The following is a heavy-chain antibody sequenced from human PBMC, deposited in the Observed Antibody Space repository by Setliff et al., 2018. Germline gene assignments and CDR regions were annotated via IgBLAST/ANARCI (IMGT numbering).Heavy chain of an antibody. CDR2: IYYSGST. V-gene: IGHV4-61*01. CDR1: GGSISSGSHY. D-gene: IGHD3-3*01. Sequence: SETLSLTCTVSGGSISSGSHYWSWIRQPPGKGLEWIGYIYYSGSTYYNPSLESRVTISVDTSKNQFSLKLSSVTAADTAVYYCARASTYYNFWSGYYGDSTNWFDPWGQGTLVTVSS. CDR3: ARASTYYNFWSGYYGDSTNWFDP. J-gene: IGHJ5*02.